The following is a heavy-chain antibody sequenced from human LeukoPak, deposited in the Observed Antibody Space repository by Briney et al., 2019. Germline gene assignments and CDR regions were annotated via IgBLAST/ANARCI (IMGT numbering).Heavy chain of an antibody. Sequence: GASVTVSCKASGYTFINYYMHWVRQAPGQGLEWMGVINPSGGTTIYAQNFQGRVTITRDTSTSTVYMELSSLRSEDTAVYYCAREIGPRQLHLWGSAFDYWGQGTLVTVSS. CDR2: INPSGGTT. D-gene: IGHD5-18*01. CDR1: GYTFINYY. CDR3: AREIGPRQLHLWGSAFDY. V-gene: IGHV1-46*01. J-gene: IGHJ4*02.